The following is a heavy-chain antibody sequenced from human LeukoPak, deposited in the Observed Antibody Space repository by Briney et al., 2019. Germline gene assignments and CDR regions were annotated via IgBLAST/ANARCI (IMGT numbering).Heavy chain of an antibody. CDR2: ISGSGGST. D-gene: IGHD6-13*01. CDR3: AKDPLAAPFDY. J-gene: IGHJ4*02. CDR1: GFTFSSYA. V-gene: IGHV3-23*01. Sequence: GGSLRLSCAASGFTFSSYAMSWVRRAPGKGLEWVSAISGSGGSTYYADSVKGRFTISRDNSKNTLYLQMSSLRAEDTAVYYCAKDPLAAPFDYWGQGTLVTVSS.